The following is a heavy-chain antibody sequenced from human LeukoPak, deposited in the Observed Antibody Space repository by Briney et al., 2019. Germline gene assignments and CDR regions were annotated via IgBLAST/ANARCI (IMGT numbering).Heavy chain of an antibody. Sequence: SETLSLTCTVSGYSISSGYYWGWIRQPPGKGLEWIGNLYYTGSSYYNPSLKSRVTISVDTSKNQFSLKLNSVTAADTAVYYCARALGGGGSFDYWGQGTLVTVSS. CDR3: ARALGGGGSFDY. CDR1: GYSISSGYY. D-gene: IGHD3-16*01. V-gene: IGHV4-38-2*02. J-gene: IGHJ4*02. CDR2: LYYTGSS.